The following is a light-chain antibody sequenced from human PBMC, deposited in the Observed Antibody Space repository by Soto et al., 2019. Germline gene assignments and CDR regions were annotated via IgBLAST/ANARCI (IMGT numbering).Light chain of an antibody. V-gene: IGKV3-20*01. CDR3: QQYKT. CDR2: DAF. J-gene: IGKJ1*01. Sequence: EIVLTQSPGTLSLSPGERATLSCRASQSDSTSYVAWYQQKFGQAPRLLIYDAFSRATGIPDRFSASGSGTDFTLTISRLEPEDFAVYYCQQYKTFGQRTKV. CDR1: QSDSTSY.